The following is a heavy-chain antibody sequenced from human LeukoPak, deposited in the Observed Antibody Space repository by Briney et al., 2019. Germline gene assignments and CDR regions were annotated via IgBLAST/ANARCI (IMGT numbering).Heavy chain of an antibody. Sequence: GGSLRLSSAASGFTFSGYAMSWVRQAPGKGLEWVSAISGSGGSTYYADSVKGRFTISRDSSKNTLYLQMNRLRAEDTAVYYCAKAEDYYYDSSGYYYLDYWGQGTLVTVSS. V-gene: IGHV3-23*01. J-gene: IGHJ4*02. CDR3: AKAEDYYYDSSGYYYLDY. CDR2: ISGSGGST. CDR1: GFTFSGYA. D-gene: IGHD3-22*01.